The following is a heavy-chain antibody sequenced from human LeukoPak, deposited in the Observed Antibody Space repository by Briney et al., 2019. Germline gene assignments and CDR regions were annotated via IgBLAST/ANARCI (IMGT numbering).Heavy chain of an antibody. CDR3: AKDLFGVVIIAYDY. CDR1: GFTFRRYW. Sequence: GGSLRLSCAASGFTFRRYWMSWVRQAPGKGLEWVANINEDGNKKYYVDSVKGRFTISRDNAKNSLYLQMNSLRAEDTAVYYCAKDLFGVVIIAYDYWGQGTLVTVSS. J-gene: IGHJ4*02. CDR2: INEDGNKK. V-gene: IGHV3-7*03. D-gene: IGHD3-3*01.